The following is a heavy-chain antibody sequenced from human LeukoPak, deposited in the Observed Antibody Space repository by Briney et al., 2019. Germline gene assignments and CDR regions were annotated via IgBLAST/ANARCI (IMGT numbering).Heavy chain of an antibody. Sequence: PGESLKISCKDSGYSFTNYWIGWVCQMPGKGLEWMGIIHSADSNTKYSPSFQGQVTISADKSISTAYLQWSGLKASDTAMYYCAGARHGDYRWDYWGQGTLVTVSS. CDR2: IHSADSNT. V-gene: IGHV5-51*01. CDR3: AGARHGDYRWDY. D-gene: IGHD4-17*01. J-gene: IGHJ4*02. CDR1: GYSFTNYW.